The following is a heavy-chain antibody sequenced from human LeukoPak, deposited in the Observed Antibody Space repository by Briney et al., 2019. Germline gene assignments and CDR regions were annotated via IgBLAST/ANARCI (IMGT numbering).Heavy chain of an antibody. CDR1: GFTFSSYA. Sequence: AGGSLRLSCAASGFTFSSYAMHWVRQAPGKGLEWVAVISYDGSNKYYADSVKGRFTISRDNSKNTLYLQMNSLRAEDTAVYYCAKMDYYGSGSSNWGQGTLVTVSS. CDR3: AKMDYYGSGSSN. J-gene: IGHJ4*02. V-gene: IGHV3-30*18. D-gene: IGHD3-10*01. CDR2: ISYDGSNK.